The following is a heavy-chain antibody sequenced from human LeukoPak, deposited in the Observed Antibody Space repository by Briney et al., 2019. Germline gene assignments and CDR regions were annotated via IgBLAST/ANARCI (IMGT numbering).Heavy chain of an antibody. D-gene: IGHD3-3*01. Sequence: ASVKVSCKASGYTFTSYGISWVRQAPGQGLEWMGWISAYNGNTNNAQKFQGRATMTTDTSTSTAYMELRSLRSDDTAVYYCARDWGYDFWSGKKNYFDYWGQGTLVTASS. V-gene: IGHV1-18*01. J-gene: IGHJ4*02. CDR2: ISAYNGNT. CDR1: GYTFTSYG. CDR3: ARDWGYDFWSGKKNYFDY.